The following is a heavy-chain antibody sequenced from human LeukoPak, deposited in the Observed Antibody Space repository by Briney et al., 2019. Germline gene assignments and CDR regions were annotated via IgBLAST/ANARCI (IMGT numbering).Heavy chain of an antibody. CDR2: ISSSSSTI. Sequence: PGGSLRLSCAASGFTFSSYSMNWVRQAPGKGLEWVSYISSSSSTIYYADSVKGRFTISRDNAKNSLYLQINSLRAEDTAVYYCAREGGGYDYWGQGTLVTVSS. D-gene: IGHD1-26*01. J-gene: IGHJ4*02. V-gene: IGHV3-48*04. CDR3: AREGGGYDY. CDR1: GFTFSSYS.